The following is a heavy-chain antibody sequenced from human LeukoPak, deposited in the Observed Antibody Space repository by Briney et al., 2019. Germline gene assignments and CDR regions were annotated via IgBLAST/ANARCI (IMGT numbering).Heavy chain of an antibody. D-gene: IGHD2-8*02. CDR3: ARDGGSYCTGNLCYKDGFFDY. CDR1: GFTFSSYW. V-gene: IGHV3-7*01. J-gene: IGHJ4*02. Sequence: GGSLRLSCAASGFTFSSYWMSWVRQAPGKGLEWLANIKQDGSEKYYVVSVKGRFTISRDNAKNSLYLQLNSLRAEYTAVYYCARDGGSYCTGNLCYKDGFFDYWGQGTLVTVSS. CDR2: IKQDGSEK.